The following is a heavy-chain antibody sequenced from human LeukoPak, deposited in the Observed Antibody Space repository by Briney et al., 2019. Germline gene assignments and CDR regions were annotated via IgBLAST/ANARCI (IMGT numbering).Heavy chain of an antibody. V-gene: IGHV3-23*01. D-gene: IGHD3-16*02. Sequence: GGSLRLSCAASGFTFSSYAMSWVRQAPGKGLEWVSAISGSGGSTYYADSVKGRFTISRDNSKNTLYLQMSSLRAEDTAVYYCTTNSAIGDYVWGSYRYKYYFDYWGQGTLVTVSS. CDR1: GFTFSSYA. J-gene: IGHJ4*02. CDR3: TTNSAIGDYVWGSYRYKYYFDY. CDR2: ISGSGGST.